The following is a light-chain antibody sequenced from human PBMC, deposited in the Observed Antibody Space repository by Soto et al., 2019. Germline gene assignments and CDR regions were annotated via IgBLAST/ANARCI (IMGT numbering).Light chain of an antibody. CDR3: QQSYSTPLT. CDR1: QSISSY. V-gene: IGKV1-39*01. J-gene: IGKJ4*01. Sequence: DIQMTQSPSSLSASVGDRVTITCLASQSISSYLNWYQQKPGKAPKLLIYAASSLLSGVPSRFSGSGSGTDFTLTISSLQPEDFATYYCQQSYSTPLTFGGGTKVEIK. CDR2: AAS.